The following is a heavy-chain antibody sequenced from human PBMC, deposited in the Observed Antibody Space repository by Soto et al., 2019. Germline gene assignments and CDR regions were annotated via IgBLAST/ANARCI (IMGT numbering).Heavy chain of an antibody. CDR1: GGCISSAVYY. CDR2: IYYSGST. J-gene: IGHJ4*02. V-gene: IGHV4-31*03. CDR3: AREGGIVGATAADY. Sequence: QVQLQESGPGLVKPSQTLSLTCTVSGGCISSAVYYWSWIRQHPGKGLEWIGYIYYSGSTYYNPSLKSRVTISVDTSKNQFSLKLSSVTAADTAVYYCAREGGIVGATAADYWGQGTLVTVSS. D-gene: IGHD1-26*01.